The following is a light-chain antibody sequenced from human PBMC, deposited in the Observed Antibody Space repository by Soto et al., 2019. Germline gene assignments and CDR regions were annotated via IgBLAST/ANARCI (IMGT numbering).Light chain of an antibody. CDR2: GAS. V-gene: IGKV3-15*01. CDR3: QQYNNWPYT. Sequence: EIVMTQSPATLSVSPVERATLSCRASQSVSNNLALAWYQQKPGQAPRLLIYGASTRATGIPARFSGSGSGTEFTLTISSLQSEDFAVYYCQQYNNWPYTFGQGTKLEIK. CDR1: QSVSNN. J-gene: IGKJ2*01.